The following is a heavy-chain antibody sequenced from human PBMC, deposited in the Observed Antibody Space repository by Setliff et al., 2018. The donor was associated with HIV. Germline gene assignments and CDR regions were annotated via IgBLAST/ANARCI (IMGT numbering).Heavy chain of an antibody. Sequence: GGSLRLSCVASGFAFDDYSMHWVRQAPGKGLEWVSLISWDGSSTFYADSVKGRFTVSRDNSKNSLYLEMDSLTTEDTAFHHCAKAKWELSDSPFFDYWGQGTLVTVS. CDR3: AKAKWELSDSPFFDY. V-gene: IGHV3-43*01. J-gene: IGHJ4*02. CDR1: GFAFDDYS. D-gene: IGHD1-26*01. CDR2: ISWDGSST.